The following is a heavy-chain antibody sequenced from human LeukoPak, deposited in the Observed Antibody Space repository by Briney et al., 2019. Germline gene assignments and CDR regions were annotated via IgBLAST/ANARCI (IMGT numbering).Heavy chain of an antibody. CDR2: IYSSGST. Sequence: PSETLSLTCSVSGGSISSYYWSWIRQPPGKGLEWVGYIYSSGSTNYSPSLKSVVTISVDTSKTHFSLKLNSVTAADTAVYFCARSANTRASFDYWGQGTLVTVSS. V-gene: IGHV4-59*01. CDR3: ARSANTRASFDY. J-gene: IGHJ4*02. CDR1: GGSISSYY.